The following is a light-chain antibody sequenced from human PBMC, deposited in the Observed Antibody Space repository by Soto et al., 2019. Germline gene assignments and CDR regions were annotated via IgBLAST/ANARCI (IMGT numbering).Light chain of an antibody. J-gene: IGKJ2*01. CDR2: GAS. CDR1: QSVNSN. CDR3: QQHNSWPPV. Sequence: EIVMTQSPATLSVSPGERATLSCRASQSVNSNLAWYQQKPGHSPRLLIYGASTRVTGIPARFXXSGSGTXXXXXXXXXQSEDFAIYYCQQHNSWPPVFGQGTKLEIK. V-gene: IGKV3-15*01.